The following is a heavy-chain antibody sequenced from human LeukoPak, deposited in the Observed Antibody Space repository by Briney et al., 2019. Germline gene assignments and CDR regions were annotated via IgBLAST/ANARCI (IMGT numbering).Heavy chain of an antibody. CDR1: GFTVSSNY. D-gene: IGHD2-2*02. Sequence: PGGSLRLSCVASGFTVSSNYMSWVRQAPGKGLEWVSLIYSGGDTYYADSVKGRFTISRDNSKNTLYLQMNNLRADDTAVYYCATRYCSGASCYRGAFDVWGQGTMVTVSS. V-gene: IGHV3-66*02. J-gene: IGHJ3*01. CDR2: IYSGGDT. CDR3: ATRYCSGASCYRGAFDV.